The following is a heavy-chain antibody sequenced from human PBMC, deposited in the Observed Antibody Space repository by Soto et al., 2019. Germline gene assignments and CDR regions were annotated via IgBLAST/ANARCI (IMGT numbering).Heavy chain of an antibody. Sequence: GGSLRLSCAASGFTFSSYSMNWVRQAPGKGLEWVSSISSSSSYIYYAASVKGRFTISRDNAKNSLYLQMNSLRAEDTAVYYCARDNTLIAAPLYGMAVWGQGTTVTVSS. D-gene: IGHD6-6*01. CDR1: GFTFSSYS. J-gene: IGHJ6*02. CDR2: ISSSSSYI. V-gene: IGHV3-21*01. CDR3: ARDNTLIAAPLYGMAV.